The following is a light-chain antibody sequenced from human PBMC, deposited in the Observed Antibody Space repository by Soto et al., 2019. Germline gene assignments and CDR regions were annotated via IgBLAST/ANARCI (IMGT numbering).Light chain of an antibody. V-gene: IGKV3D-15*01. CDR2: YIS. CDR1: QSAGNF. CDR3: QQHNQWPIT. Sequence: EIVLTQSPATLSVSPWETASLSCESSQSAGNFLAWYKQNPGQAPRLPIYYISPRAQGIPARFSGSGSGTEFTLTINSLQSEDSAVYYCQQHNQWPITFGQGTRLEIK. J-gene: IGKJ5*01.